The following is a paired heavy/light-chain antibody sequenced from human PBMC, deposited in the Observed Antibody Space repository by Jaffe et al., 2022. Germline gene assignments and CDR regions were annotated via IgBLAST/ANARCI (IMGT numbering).Light chain of an antibody. CDR2: EVS. V-gene: IGKV2-29*02. CDR1: QSLLHSDGKTY. J-gene: IGKJ2*01. Sequence: DIVMTQTPLSLSVTPGQPASISCKSSQSLLHSDGKTYLYWYLQKPGQSPQLLIYEVSSRFSGVPDRFSGSGSGTDFTLKISRVEAEDVGVYYCMQGIHPLGYTFGQGTKLEIK. CDR3: MQGIHPLGYT.
Heavy chain of an antibody. CDR1: GFTFDDYA. CDR2: ISWNSGSI. CDR3: AKDMNYDFWSGYYGSSFDY. V-gene: IGHV3-9*01. J-gene: IGHJ4*02. Sequence: EVQLVESGGGLVQPGRSLRLSCAASGFTFDDYAMHWVRQAPGKGLEWVSGISWNSGSIGYADSVKGRFTISRDNAKNSLYLQMNSLRAEDTALYYCAKDMNYDFWSGYYGSSFDYWGQGTLVTVSS. D-gene: IGHD3-3*01.